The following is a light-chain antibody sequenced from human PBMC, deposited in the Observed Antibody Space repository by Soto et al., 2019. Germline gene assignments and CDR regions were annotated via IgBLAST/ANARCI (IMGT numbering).Light chain of an antibody. Sequence: QSVLTQPASVSGSPGQSITISCTGSSSDVGSYNLVSWYQQHPDKAPKLMIYEGTKRPSGVSIRFSGSKSGNTASLTISGLQAEDEADYYCCSYAGSSTPCVFGSGTKATVL. CDR1: SSDVGSYNL. CDR2: EGT. J-gene: IGLJ1*01. CDR3: CSYAGSSTPCV. V-gene: IGLV2-23*01.